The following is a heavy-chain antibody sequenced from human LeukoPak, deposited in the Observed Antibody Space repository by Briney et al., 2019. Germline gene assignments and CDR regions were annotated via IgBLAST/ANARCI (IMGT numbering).Heavy chain of an antibody. J-gene: IGHJ4*02. D-gene: IGHD3-22*01. CDR3: ARHSTPHYYDSHFDH. V-gene: IGHV4-59*01. CDR1: AGSISSYY. Sequence: SENLSLTCTVSAGSISSYYWSWIRQSPGKGLEWIGYIFYTGSTNYNPSFKSRLTMSVGASKNQVSLKLTSVTTADTAVYFCARHSTPHYYDSHFDHWGQGTPVTVSS. CDR2: IFYTGST.